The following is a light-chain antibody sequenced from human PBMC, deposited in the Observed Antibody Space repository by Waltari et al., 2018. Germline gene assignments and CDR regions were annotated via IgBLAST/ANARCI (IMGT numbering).Light chain of an antibody. CDR3: AAWDDSLNGVV. CDR2: SNN. J-gene: IGLJ2*01. Sequence: QSVLPQPPSASGTPGQRVTISCSGSSSNIGSTTVNWYQQLPGTVPKLLIYSNNQRPSGVPDRFSGSKSGTSASLAISGLQSEDEADYYCAAWDDSLNGVVFGGGTKLTVL. CDR1: SSNIGSTT. V-gene: IGLV1-44*01.